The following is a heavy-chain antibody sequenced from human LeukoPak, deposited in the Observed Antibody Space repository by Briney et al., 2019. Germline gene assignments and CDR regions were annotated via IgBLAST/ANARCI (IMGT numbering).Heavy chain of an antibody. J-gene: IGHJ4*02. CDR1: GDSITRRSDY. V-gene: IGHV4-39*01. CDR3: ARNESVLGTTGLNDFFDD. Sequence: SETLSLTCTVTGDSITRRSDYWGWVRQPPGKGLEWIGSIYYSGSTYYNPSFKSRVTISVDTSRDQSSLQLSYVTAADTAVYYCARNESVLGTTGLNDFFDDWGQGSLVTVSS. D-gene: IGHD1-26*01. CDR2: IYYSGST.